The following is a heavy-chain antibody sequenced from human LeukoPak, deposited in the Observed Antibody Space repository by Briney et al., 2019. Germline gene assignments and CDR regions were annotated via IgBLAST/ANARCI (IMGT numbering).Heavy chain of an antibody. J-gene: IGHJ4*02. CDR3: ARQTTVTTLFDY. CDR2: IYWNDDK. CDR1: GFSLSTSGVG. V-gene: IGHV2-5*01. Sequence: SGPTLVNPTQTLTLTCTFSGFSLSTSGVGVGWIRQPPGKALEWLALIYWNDDKRYSPSLKSRLTITKDTSKNQVVLTMTNMDPVDTATYYRARQTTVTTLFDYWGQGTLVTVSS. D-gene: IGHD4-11*01.